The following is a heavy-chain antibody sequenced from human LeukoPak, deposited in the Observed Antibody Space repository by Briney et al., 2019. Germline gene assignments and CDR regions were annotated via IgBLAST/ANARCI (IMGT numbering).Heavy chain of an antibody. V-gene: IGHV4-4*02. Sequence: PSETLSLTCAVSGGSISSSNWWSWVRQPPGKGLEWIGEIYHSGSTNYNPSLKSRVTISVDTSKNQFSLKLSSVTAADTAVYYCARGGPIAARKYYYYYMDVWGKGTTVTVSS. CDR3: ARGGPIAARKYYYYYMDV. CDR1: GGSISSSNW. CDR2: IYHSGST. J-gene: IGHJ6*03. D-gene: IGHD6-6*01.